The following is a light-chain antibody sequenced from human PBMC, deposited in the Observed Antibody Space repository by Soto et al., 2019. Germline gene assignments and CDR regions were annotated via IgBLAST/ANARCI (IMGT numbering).Light chain of an antibody. Sequence: SYELTQPLSVSVALGQTARITCGGNNIGSKNVHRYQQKPGQAPVLVIYRDSNRPAGIPERFSGSNSGNTATLTISRAQAGAEADYYCQVWDSSIVFGGGTKLTVL. J-gene: IGLJ2*01. CDR3: QVWDSSIV. CDR1: NIGSKN. CDR2: RDS. V-gene: IGLV3-9*01.